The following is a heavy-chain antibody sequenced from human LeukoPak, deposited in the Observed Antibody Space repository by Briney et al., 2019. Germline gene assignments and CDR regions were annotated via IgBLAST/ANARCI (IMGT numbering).Heavy chain of an antibody. V-gene: IGHV3-23*01. Sequence: GGSLRLSCAAPGFTFSSYAMSWVRQAPGKGLEWVSAISGSGGNRYYADSVKGRFTISRDNSKNTLYLQMNSLRAEDTAVYYCAKSPYYYMDVWGKGTTVTVSS. J-gene: IGHJ6*03. CDR1: GFTFSSYA. CDR2: ISGSGGNR. CDR3: AKSPYYYMDV.